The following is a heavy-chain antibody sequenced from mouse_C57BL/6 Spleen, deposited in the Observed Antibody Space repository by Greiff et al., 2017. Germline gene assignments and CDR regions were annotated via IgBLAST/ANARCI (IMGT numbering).Heavy chain of an antibody. CDR1: GFTFSSYA. CDR2: ISDGGSYT. CDR3: ARELGRWYFDY. Sequence: EVKVEESGGGLVKPGGSLKLSCAASGFTFSSYAMSWVRQTPEKRLEWVATISDGGSYTYYPDNVKGRFTISRDNAKNNLYLQMSHLKSEDTAMYYCARELGRWYFDYWGQGTTLTVSS. D-gene: IGHD4-1*01. V-gene: IGHV5-4*01. J-gene: IGHJ2*01.